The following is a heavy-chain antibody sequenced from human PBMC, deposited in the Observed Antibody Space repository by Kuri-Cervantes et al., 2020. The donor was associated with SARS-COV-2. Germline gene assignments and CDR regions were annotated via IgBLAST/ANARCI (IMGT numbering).Heavy chain of an antibody. Sequence: GESLKISCKGSGYSFTSYWISWVRQMPGKGLEWMGRIDPSDSYTNYSPSFQGHVTISADKPISTAHLQWSSLKASDTAMYYCARFYDSSGQYYFDYWGQGTLVTVSS. D-gene: IGHD3-22*01. V-gene: IGHV5-10-1*01. J-gene: IGHJ4*02. CDR2: IDPSDSYT. CDR1: GYSFTSYW. CDR3: ARFYDSSGQYYFDY.